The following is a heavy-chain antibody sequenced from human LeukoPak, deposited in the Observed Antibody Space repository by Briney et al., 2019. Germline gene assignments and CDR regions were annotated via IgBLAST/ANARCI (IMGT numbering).Heavy chain of an antibody. CDR3: TRIMTTVTHSFDY. V-gene: IGHV3-49*04. Sequence: GRSLRLSCTASGFTFGDYAMSWVRQAPGKGLEWVGFIRSKAYGGTTEYAASVKGRFTISRDDSKSIAYLQMNSLKTEDTAVYYCTRIMTTVTHSFDYWGQGTLVTVPS. D-gene: IGHD4-17*01. CDR1: GFTFGDYA. CDR2: IRSKAYGGTT. J-gene: IGHJ4*02.